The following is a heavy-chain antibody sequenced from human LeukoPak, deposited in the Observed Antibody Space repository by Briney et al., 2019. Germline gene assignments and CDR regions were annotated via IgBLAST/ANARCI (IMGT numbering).Heavy chain of an antibody. V-gene: IGHV1-69*05. CDR2: IIPLFGTA. CDR3: AVSSGSYLSPDY. J-gene: IGHJ4*02. D-gene: IGHD1-26*01. Sequence: SVKVSCKASLDSFSSYAISRVRQTPGQGREWMGGIIPLFGTANYAQKFQGRVTITTDESTSTAYMELSSLRSEDTAVYYCAVSSGSYLSPDYWGQGTLVTVSS. CDR1: LDSFSSYA.